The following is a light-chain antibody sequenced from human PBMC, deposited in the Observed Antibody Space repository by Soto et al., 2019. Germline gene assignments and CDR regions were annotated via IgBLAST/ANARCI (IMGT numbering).Light chain of an antibody. Sequence: QSALTQPRSVSGSPGQSVTISCTGTSSDVGGYNYVSWYQQHPGKAPKLMIYDVTKRPSGVPDRFSGSKSGNTASLTISGLLAEDEADYFCCSYAGSSTFVVFGGGTKLTVL. CDR2: DVT. V-gene: IGLV2-11*01. CDR3: CSYAGSSTFVV. CDR1: SSDVGGYNY. J-gene: IGLJ2*01.